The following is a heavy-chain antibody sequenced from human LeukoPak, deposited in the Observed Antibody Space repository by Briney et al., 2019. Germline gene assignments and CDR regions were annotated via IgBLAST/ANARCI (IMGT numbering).Heavy chain of an antibody. CDR3: ATNAGPGPDDAFDI. CDR2: ISGSGGST. Sequence: GGSLRLSCAASGFTFSSYAMSWVRQAPGKGLDWVSTISGSGGSTYYADSVKGRFTISRDNSKNTLYLQMNSLGAEDTAVYYCATNAGPGPDDAFDIWGQRTMVTVSS. J-gene: IGHJ3*02. V-gene: IGHV3-23*01. CDR1: GFTFSSYA.